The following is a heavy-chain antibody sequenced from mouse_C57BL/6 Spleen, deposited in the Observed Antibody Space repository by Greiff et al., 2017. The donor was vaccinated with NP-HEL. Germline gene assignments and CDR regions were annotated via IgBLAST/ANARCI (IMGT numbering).Heavy chain of an antibody. CDR3: ARDYYGSSYGYFDV. J-gene: IGHJ1*03. CDR2: INPNNGGT. Sequence: VQLQQSGPELVKPGASVKISCKASGYTFTDYYMNWVKQSHGKSLEWIGDINPNNGGTSYNQKFKGKATLTVDKSSSTAYMELRSLTSEDSAVYDCARDYYGSSYGYFDVWGTGTTVTVSS. CDR1: GYTFTDYY. V-gene: IGHV1-26*01. D-gene: IGHD1-1*01.